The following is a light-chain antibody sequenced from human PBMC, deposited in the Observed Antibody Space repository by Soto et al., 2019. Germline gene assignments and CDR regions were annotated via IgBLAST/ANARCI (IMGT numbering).Light chain of an antibody. CDR1: SGSVSTSYY. Sequence: QTVVTQEPSFSVSPGGTVTLTCGLSSGSVSTSYYPSWYQQTPGQAPRTLIYSTNTRSSGVPDRFSGSILGNRAALTITGAQEDDESDYYCVLYMGSGIWVFGGGTKLTLL. CDR2: STN. J-gene: IGLJ3*02. CDR3: VLYMGSGIWV. V-gene: IGLV8-61*01.